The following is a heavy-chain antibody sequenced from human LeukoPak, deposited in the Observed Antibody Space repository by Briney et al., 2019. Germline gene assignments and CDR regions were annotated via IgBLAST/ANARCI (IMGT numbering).Heavy chain of an antibody. Sequence: SETLSLTCTVSGDSISSGSHYWSWIRQPAGKGLEWLGRIYTSGHTIYNPSLQSRVTMSFDTSKYQFSLNLGSVTAADTAVYYCASVDSAMVERAFDIRGQGTVVTVSS. D-gene: IGHD5-18*01. CDR2: IYTSGHT. V-gene: IGHV4-61*02. CDR1: GDSISSGSHY. CDR3: ASVDSAMVERAFDI. J-gene: IGHJ3*02.